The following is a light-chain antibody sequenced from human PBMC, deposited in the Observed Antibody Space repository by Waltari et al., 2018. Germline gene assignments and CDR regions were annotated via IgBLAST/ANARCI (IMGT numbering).Light chain of an antibody. J-gene: IGKJ2*03. V-gene: IGKV3-11*01. CDR2: SAS. CDR3: FQHSCGLS. CDR1: QSVGSS. Sequence: VILTQSPATLSLSPGERATLSCRASQSVGSSVAWYHQKPGQAPRLLIRSASSRATGIPDRFSGSGSGTEFTLTISSLEPEDVGIYHCFQHSCGLSFGQGTEVEI.